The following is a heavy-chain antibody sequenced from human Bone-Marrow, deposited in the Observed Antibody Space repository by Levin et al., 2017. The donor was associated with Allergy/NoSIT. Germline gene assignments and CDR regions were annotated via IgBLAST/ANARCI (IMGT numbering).Heavy chain of an antibody. CDR2: INHSGST. CDR1: GGSFSGYY. V-gene: IGHV4-34*01. Sequence: SETLSLTCAVYGGSFSGYYWSWIRQPPGKGLEWIGEINHSGSTNYNPSLKSRVTISVDTSKNQFSLKLSSVTAADTAVYYCADGYGALDYWGQGTLVTVSS. CDR3: ADGYGALDY. J-gene: IGHJ4*02. D-gene: IGHD4-17*01.